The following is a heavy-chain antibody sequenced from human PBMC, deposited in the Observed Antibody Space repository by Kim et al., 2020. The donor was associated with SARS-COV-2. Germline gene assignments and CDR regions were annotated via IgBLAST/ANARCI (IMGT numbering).Heavy chain of an antibody. V-gene: IGHV1-3*01. D-gene: IGHD5-12*01. J-gene: IGHJ4*02. Sequence: KYSQKFQGRVTITRDTSASTAYMELSSLRSEDTAVYYCARGRRDGYNYHYWGQGTLVTVSS. CDR3: ARGRRDGYNYHY.